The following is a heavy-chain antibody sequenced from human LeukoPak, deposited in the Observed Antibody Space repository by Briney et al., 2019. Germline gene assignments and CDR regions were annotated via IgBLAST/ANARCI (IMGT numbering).Heavy chain of an antibody. CDR3: GRDPYPPGLIDH. CDR1: GFTFSIYA. CDR2: INSGSSDI. Sequence: GGSLRLSCAASGFTFSIYAMNWVRQAPGKGLEWISYINSGSSDIHYADSVKGRFIISRDNAKNSLFLQLNSLRAEDTAVYYCGRDPYPPGLIDHWGQGTLVTVSS. D-gene: IGHD2-8*01. V-gene: IGHV3-21*05. J-gene: IGHJ4*02.